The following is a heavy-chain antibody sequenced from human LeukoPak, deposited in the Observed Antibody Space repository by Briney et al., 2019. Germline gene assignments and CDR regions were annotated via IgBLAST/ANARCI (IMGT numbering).Heavy chain of an antibody. J-gene: IGHJ4*02. CDR2: IYYSGST. V-gene: IGHV4-30-4*01. D-gene: IGHD2-2*01. CDR3: ARARTQLPPPDY. Sequence: SETLSLTCTVSGGSISSCDYYWSWIRQPPGKGLEWIGYIYYSGSTYYNPPLKSRVTISVDTSKNQFSLKLSSVTAADTAVYYCARARTQLPPPDYWGQGTLVTVSS. CDR1: GGSISSCDYY.